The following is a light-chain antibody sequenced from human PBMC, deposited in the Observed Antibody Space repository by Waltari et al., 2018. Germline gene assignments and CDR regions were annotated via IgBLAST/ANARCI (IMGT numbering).Light chain of an antibody. Sequence: EIALTQFPATLSLSPGEIATLSCRASQSVDSYLLWYQQRRGQTPRLVMYAASRRATGIPARFSGSGSGTVFTLTISSLEPDDFAVYYCHQRSNWPITFGQGTRLEI. CDR3: HQRSNWPIT. J-gene: IGKJ5*01. CDR2: AAS. V-gene: IGKV3-11*01. CDR1: QSVDSY.